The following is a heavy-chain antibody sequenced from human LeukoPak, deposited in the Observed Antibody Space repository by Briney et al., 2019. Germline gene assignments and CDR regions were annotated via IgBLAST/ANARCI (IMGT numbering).Heavy chain of an antibody. Sequence: ASVKVSCKASVGTFSSYAIGWVRQAPGQGLEWMGGIIPIFGTANYAQKFQGRVTITTDESTSTAYMELSSLRSEDTAVYYCASQSGYDSDFDYYYYMDVWGKGTTVTVSS. CDR3: ASQSGYDSDFDYYYYMDV. CDR2: IIPIFGTA. V-gene: IGHV1-69*05. CDR1: VGTFSSYA. D-gene: IGHD5-12*01. J-gene: IGHJ6*03.